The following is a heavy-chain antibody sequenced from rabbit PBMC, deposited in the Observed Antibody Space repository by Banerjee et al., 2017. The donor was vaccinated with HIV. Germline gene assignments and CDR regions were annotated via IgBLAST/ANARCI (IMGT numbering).Heavy chain of an antibody. CDR3: ARSYGGGSYYNM. J-gene: IGHJ4*01. V-gene: IGHV1S40*01. CDR2: IDAGSSGYT. D-gene: IGHD8-1*01. CDR1: GFSFSSSYC. Sequence: QSLEESGGDLVKPGASLTLTCTASGFSFSSSYCMCWVRQAPGKGLEWIACIDAGSSGYTYYASWAKGRFTITKTSSTTVTLQMTSLTAADTATYFCARSYGGGSYYNMWGPGTLVTVS.